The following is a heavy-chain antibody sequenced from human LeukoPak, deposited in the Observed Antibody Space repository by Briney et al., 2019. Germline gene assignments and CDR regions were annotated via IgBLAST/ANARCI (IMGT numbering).Heavy chain of an antibody. Sequence: ASVKVSCKASRGTFSSYAISWVRQAPGQGLEWMGGIIPIFGTANYAQKFQGRVTITTDESTSTAYMELSSLRSEDTAVYYCARGVGYSYGYIDYYMDVWGKGTTVTVSS. CDR2: IIPIFGTA. J-gene: IGHJ6*03. V-gene: IGHV1-69*05. CDR3: ARGVGYSYGYIDYYMDV. D-gene: IGHD5-18*01. CDR1: RGTFSSYA.